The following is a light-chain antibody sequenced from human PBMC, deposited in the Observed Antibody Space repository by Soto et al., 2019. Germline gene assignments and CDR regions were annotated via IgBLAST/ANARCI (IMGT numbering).Light chain of an antibody. CDR1: QNINTY. V-gene: IGKV1-39*01. J-gene: IGKJ4*01. CDR3: QQSYATPLT. CDR2: AAS. Sequence: DIQMTQSPSSLSASVGDRVTISCRASQNINTYINWYQQRPGKAPKLLIYAASSLQSGVPSRFSCSGSGTHFTLTITSLQPEDFPTYSCQQSYATPLTFGGGTKVEIK.